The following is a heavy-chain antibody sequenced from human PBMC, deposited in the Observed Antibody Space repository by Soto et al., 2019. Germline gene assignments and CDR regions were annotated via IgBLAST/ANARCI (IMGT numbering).Heavy chain of an antibody. CDR3: ARGRVYKNRSYWYFDL. D-gene: IGHD5-18*01. CDR2: INPNSGGT. Sequence: QVQLVQSGAEVKKPGASVKVSCKASGYTFTGYYMHWVRQAPGQGLEWMGWINPNSGGTNYAQKFQGWVTMTRDTSISTAYMELSRLRSDDTAVYYCARGRVYKNRSYWYFDLWGRGTLVTVSS. CDR1: GYTFTGYY. J-gene: IGHJ2*01. V-gene: IGHV1-2*04.